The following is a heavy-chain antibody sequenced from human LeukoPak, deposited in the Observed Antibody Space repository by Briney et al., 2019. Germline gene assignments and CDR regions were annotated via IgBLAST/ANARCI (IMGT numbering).Heavy chain of an antibody. J-gene: IGHJ3*02. CDR2: IYYSGST. V-gene: IGHV4-39*07. CDR1: GGSISSSSYY. CDR3: ARTARRRFGLLWSRDGCAFDI. Sequence: KPSETLSLTCTVSGGSISSSSYYWGWIRQPPGKGLEWIGSIYYSGSTYYNPSLKSRVTISVDTSKNQFSLKLSSVTAADTAVYYCARTARRRFGLLWSRDGCAFDIWGQGTMVTVSS. D-gene: IGHD3-10*01.